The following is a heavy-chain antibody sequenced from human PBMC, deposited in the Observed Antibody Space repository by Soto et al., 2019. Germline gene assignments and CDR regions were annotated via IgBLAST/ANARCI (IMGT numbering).Heavy chain of an antibody. D-gene: IGHD3-3*01. J-gene: IGHJ3*02. Sequence: ASVKVSCKASGYTFTSYGISWVRQAPGQGLEWMGWISAYNGNTNYAQKLQGRVTMTTDTSTSTAYMELRSLRSDDTAVYYCARTYYDFWSGYNDAFDIWGQGTMVTV. CDR3: ARTYYDFWSGYNDAFDI. CDR1: GYTFTSYG. V-gene: IGHV1-18*01. CDR2: ISAYNGNT.